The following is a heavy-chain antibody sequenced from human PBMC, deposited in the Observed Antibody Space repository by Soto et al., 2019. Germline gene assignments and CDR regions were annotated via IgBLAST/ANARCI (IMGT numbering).Heavy chain of an antibody. D-gene: IGHD2-15*01. CDR2: IIPILGIA. V-gene: IGHV1-69*04. Sequence: EASVKVSCKASGGTFSSYTISWVRQAPGQGLEWMGRIIPILGIANYAQKFQGRVTITADKSTSTAYMELSSLRSEDTAVYYCARDLRRMVAATPQRYYYMDVWGKGTTVTVSS. CDR3: ARDLRRMVAATPQRYYYMDV. CDR1: GGTFSSYT. J-gene: IGHJ6*03.